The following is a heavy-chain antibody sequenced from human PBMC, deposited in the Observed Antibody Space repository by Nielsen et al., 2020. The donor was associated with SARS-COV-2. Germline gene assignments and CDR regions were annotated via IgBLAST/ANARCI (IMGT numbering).Heavy chain of an antibody. CDR2: IYHSGST. CDR1: GYSISSGYY. D-gene: IGHD3-10*01. Sequence: SETLSLTCTVSGYSISSGYYWGWIRQPPGKGLEWIGSIYHSGSTYYNPSLKSRVTMSVDTSKNQFSLRLSSVTAADTAVYYCARAYYYGSGTPALLDYWGQGTLVTVSS. J-gene: IGHJ4*02. V-gene: IGHV4-38-2*02. CDR3: ARAYYYGSGTPALLDY.